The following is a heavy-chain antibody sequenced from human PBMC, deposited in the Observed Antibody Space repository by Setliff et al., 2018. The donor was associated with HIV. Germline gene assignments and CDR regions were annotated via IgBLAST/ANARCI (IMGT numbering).Heavy chain of an antibody. CDR2: IYTSGST. J-gene: IGHJ4*02. CDR1: GGVSGGDMGVHD. Sequence: SETLSLTCSVSGGVSGGDMGVHDWSWIRQPPGKGLEWIGYIYTSGSTNYNPSLKNRVAMSVDTSKNQFSLKLSSVTAADTAVYYCARLVDSAAVPQDYFDYWGQGTLVTVSS. V-gene: IGHV4-61*08. CDR3: ARLVDSAAVPQDYFDY. D-gene: IGHD6-6*01.